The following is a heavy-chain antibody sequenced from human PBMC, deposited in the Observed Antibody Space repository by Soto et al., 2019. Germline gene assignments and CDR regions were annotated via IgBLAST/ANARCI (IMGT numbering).Heavy chain of an antibody. D-gene: IGHD2-15*01. Sequence: GGSLRLSCTASGLTFRNYAMTWVRQAPGRGLEWVSGISGSGSMKYYADSVKGRFTISRDNSKNMLFLQMDSLRDEDTAMYHCAKEAVESEQVPIPGDSWGQGTLVTVSS. CDR3: AKEAVESEQVPIPGDS. CDR2: ISGSGSMK. J-gene: IGHJ4*02. V-gene: IGHV3-23*01. CDR1: GLTFRNYA.